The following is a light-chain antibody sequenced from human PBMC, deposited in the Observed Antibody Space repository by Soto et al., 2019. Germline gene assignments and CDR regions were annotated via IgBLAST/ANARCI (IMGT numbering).Light chain of an antibody. CDR1: SSDVGGYNY. V-gene: IGLV2-8*01. CDR3: SSNAGSNNFVV. J-gene: IGLJ2*01. Sequence: QSALTQPPSASGSPGQSVPISCTGTSSDVGGYNYVSWYQQHPGKAPTLMIYEVSERPSGVPDRFFGSKSGNTASLTVSGLQAEDEADYYCSSNAGSNNFVVFGGGTKLTVL. CDR2: EVS.